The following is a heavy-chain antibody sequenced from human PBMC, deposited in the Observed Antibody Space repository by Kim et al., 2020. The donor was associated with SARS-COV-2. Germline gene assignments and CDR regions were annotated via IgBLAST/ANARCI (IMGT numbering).Heavy chain of an antibody. Sequence: ASVKVSCKVSGYTLTELSMHWVRQAPGKGLEWMGGFDPEDGETIYAQKFQGRVTMTEDTSTDTAYMELSSLRSEDTAVYYCATVVGHRWLLREQYFQHWGQGTLVTVSS. CDR2: FDPEDGET. V-gene: IGHV1-24*01. J-gene: IGHJ1*01. D-gene: IGHD3-22*01. CDR1: GYTLTELS. CDR3: ATVVGHRWLLREQYFQH.